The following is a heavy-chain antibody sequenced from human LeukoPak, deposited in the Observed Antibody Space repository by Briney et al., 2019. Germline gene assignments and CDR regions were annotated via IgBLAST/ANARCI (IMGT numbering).Heavy chain of an antibody. D-gene: IGHD3-9*01. CDR3: ARGYRYFDWLLDDY. J-gene: IGHJ4*02. CDR1: GFTFSSYE. Sequence: GGSLRLSCAASGFTFSSYEMNWVRQAPGKGLEWVSYISSSGSTIYYADSVKGRFTISRDNAKNSLYLQMNSLRAEDTAVYYCARGYRYFDWLLDDYWGQGTLVIVSS. CDR2: ISSSGSTI. V-gene: IGHV3-48*03.